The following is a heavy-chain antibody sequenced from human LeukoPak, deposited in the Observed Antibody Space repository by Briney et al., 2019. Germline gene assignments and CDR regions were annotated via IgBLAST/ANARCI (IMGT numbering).Heavy chain of an antibody. Sequence: GGSLRLSCAASGFTFSDYYMSWIRQAPGKGLEWVAVISYDESQKWYADSVKGRFTISRDISKNTLYLEMDSLRGEDTAVYYCARAYDSSWHNFDYWGQGSLVTVSS. D-gene: IGHD6-13*01. CDR1: GFTFSDYY. J-gene: IGHJ4*02. CDR2: ISYDESQK. CDR3: ARAYDSSWHNFDY. V-gene: IGHV3-30-3*01.